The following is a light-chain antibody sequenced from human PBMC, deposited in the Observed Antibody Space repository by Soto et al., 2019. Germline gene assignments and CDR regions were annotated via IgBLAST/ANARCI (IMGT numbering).Light chain of an antibody. J-gene: IGKJ1*01. V-gene: IGKV1-17*01. CDR1: QGIRSG. CDR3: LQHNSYPPA. Sequence: DIQMTQSPSSLSASVGDRVTITCRASQGIRSGLGWYQQKPGKAPKRLIYAASSLQSGVPSRFSDSGSGTEFTHTISSLQPEDFATYYCLQHNSYPPAFGQGTKLEIK. CDR2: AAS.